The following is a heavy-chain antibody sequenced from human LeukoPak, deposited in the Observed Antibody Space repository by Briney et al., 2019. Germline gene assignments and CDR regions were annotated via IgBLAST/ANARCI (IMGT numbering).Heavy chain of an antibody. Sequence: SETLSLTCTVSGGSISSYYWSWIRQPPGKGLEWIGYIYYRGSANYNPSLKSRVTISVDTSNNQFSLKLSSVTAADTAVYYCARAGNYYSSGSYLGYWGQGTLVTVSS. J-gene: IGHJ4*02. CDR1: GGSISSYY. D-gene: IGHD3-10*01. CDR3: ARAGNYYSSGSYLGY. CDR2: IYYRGSA. V-gene: IGHV4-59*01.